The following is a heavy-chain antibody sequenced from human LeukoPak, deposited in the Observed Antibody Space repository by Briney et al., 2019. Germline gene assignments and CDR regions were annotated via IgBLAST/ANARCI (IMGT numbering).Heavy chain of an antibody. CDR2: ISGSGGST. D-gene: IGHD2-2*01. V-gene: IGHV3-23*01. CDR1: GFTFSSYA. J-gene: IGHJ4*02. CDR3: AKSDCSSTSCSLHY. Sequence: GGSLRLSCAASGFTFSSYAMSWVRQAPGMGLEWVSAISGSGGSTYYADSVKGRFTISRDNSKNTLYLQMNSLRAEDTAVYYSAKSDCSSTSCSLHYWGQGTLVAVSS.